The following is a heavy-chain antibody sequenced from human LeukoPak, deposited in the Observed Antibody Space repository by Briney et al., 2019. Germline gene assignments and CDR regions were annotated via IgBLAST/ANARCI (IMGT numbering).Heavy chain of an antibody. D-gene: IGHD2-2*01. Sequence: GGSLRLSCVASGFTFSNYNMNWVRQAPGKGLEWVSYISRSSTTRYYADSVKGRFTISRDNAKNSLYLQMNSLRAEDTAVYYCTELDCNSTNCHDYWGQGTLVTVSS. CDR3: TELDCNSTNCHDY. V-gene: IGHV3-48*04. J-gene: IGHJ4*02. CDR1: GFTFSNYN. CDR2: ISRSSTTR.